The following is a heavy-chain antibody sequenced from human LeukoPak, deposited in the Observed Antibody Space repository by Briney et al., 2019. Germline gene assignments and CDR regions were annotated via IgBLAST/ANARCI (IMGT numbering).Heavy chain of an antibody. D-gene: IGHD7-27*01. V-gene: IGHV3-66*02. Sequence: SGGSPRLSCAAASGFTVSSNYMSWVRQAPGKGLEWVSVIYGGGSTSYADSVKGRFTFSRDTSKNTLYLQMNSLRPEDTAVYYCARVLGSYYYAMDVWGQGTTVTVSS. CDR2: IYGGGST. CDR1: GFTVSSNY. J-gene: IGHJ6*02. CDR3: ARVLGSYYYAMDV.